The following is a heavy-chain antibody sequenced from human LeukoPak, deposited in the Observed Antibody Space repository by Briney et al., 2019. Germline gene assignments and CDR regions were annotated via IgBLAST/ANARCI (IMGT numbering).Heavy chain of an antibody. J-gene: IGHJ3*02. Sequence: KTSETLSLTCTVSGGSISTSYWSWIRQPPGKGLEWIGYIYYSGSTNYNPSLMSRVTISVDTSKNQFSLKLNSVTAADTAVYYCARDPSSWDAFDIWGQGTMVTVSS. CDR3: ARDPSSWDAFDI. CDR2: IYYSGST. V-gene: IGHV4-59*01. D-gene: IGHD6-13*01. CDR1: GGSISTSY.